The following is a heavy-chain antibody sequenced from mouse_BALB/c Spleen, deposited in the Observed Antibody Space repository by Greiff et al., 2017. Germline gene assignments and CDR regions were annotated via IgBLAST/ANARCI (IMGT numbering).Heavy chain of an antibody. CDR3: ARYGSLPFAY. Sequence: VQLQQSGAELVRPGSSVKISCKASGYAFSSYWMNWVKQRPGQGLEWIGQIYPGDGDTNYNGKFKGKATLTADKSSSTAYMQLSSLTSEDSTVYFCARYGSLPFAYWGQGTLVTVSA. V-gene: IGHV1-80*01. CDR1: GYAFSSYW. D-gene: IGHD1-1*02. J-gene: IGHJ3*01. CDR2: IYPGDGDT.